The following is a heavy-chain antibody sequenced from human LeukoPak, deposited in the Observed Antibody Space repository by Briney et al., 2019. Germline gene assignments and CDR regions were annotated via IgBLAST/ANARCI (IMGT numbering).Heavy chain of an antibody. J-gene: IGHJ4*02. D-gene: IGHD6-19*01. CDR1: GYRFTTYW. V-gene: IGHV5-51*01. Sequence: GESLKISCKGSGYRFTTYWIGWVRPMSGKGLEGMRIIYPGDTDTRYSPSFQGQVTISADKSISTAYLQWSSLKASDSAMYYCARSASGWGFDDWGQGTLVTVSS. CDR2: IYPGDTDT. CDR3: ARSASGWGFDD.